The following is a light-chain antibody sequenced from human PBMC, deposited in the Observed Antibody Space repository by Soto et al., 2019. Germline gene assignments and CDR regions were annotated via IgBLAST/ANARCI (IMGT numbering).Light chain of an antibody. Sequence: DIQMTQSPSTLSGSVGDRVTITCRASQTISSWLAWYQQKPGKAPKLLIYKASTLKSGVPSRFSGSGSGTEFTLTISSLQPDDFATYYCQHYNSYWTCGQGTKGDIK. CDR2: KAS. V-gene: IGKV1-5*03. CDR3: QHYNSYWT. J-gene: IGKJ1*01. CDR1: QTISSW.